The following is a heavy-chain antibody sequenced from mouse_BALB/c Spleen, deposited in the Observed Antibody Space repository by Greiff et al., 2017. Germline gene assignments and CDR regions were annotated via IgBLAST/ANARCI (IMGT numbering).Heavy chain of an antibody. CDR3: ARGGYDLFDY. D-gene: IGHD2-2*01. Sequence: VKLMESGPGLVQPSQSLSITCTVSGFSLTSYGVHWVRQSPGKGLEWLGVIWSGGSTDYNAAFISRLSISKDNSKSQVFLKMNSLQTDDTARYYCARGGYDLFDYWGQGTTLTVSS. CDR1: GFSLTSYG. J-gene: IGHJ2*01. CDR2: IWSGGST. V-gene: IGHV2-2*01.